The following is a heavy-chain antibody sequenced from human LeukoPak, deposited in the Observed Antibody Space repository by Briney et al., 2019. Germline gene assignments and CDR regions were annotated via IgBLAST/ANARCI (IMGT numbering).Heavy chain of an antibody. D-gene: IGHD3-10*01. Sequence: GGSLRLSCAASGFTVSSNYMSWVRQAPGKGLEWVSVIYSGGSTYYADSVKGRFTISRDNSKNTLYLQMNSLRAEDTAVYYCAVYYGSGSYRDRWGFVAFDIWGQGTMVTVSS. J-gene: IGHJ3*02. V-gene: IGHV3-66*01. CDR1: GFTVSSNY. CDR3: AVYYGSGSYRDRWGFVAFDI. CDR2: IYSGGST.